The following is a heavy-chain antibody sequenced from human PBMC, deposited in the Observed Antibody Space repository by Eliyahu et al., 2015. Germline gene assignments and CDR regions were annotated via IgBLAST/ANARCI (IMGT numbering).Heavy chain of an antibody. CDR1: GFTFSNYG. D-gene: IGHD3-22*01. CDR3: AKDRDYDNSGFDH. CDR2: ISDTGSRT. V-gene: IGHV3-23*04. Sequence: EVQLVESGGGLVQPGGSLRLSCVASGFTFSNYGMSWVRQASGKGLEGVSGISDTGSRTYVADAVKGRFTISRDNSENTLYLQIKSLRAGDAGVYYCAKDRDYDNSGFDHWGQGTLVTVTS. J-gene: IGHJ4*02.